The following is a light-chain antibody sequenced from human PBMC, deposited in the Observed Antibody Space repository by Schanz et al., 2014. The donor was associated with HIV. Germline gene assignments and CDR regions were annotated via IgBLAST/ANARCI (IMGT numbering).Light chain of an antibody. J-gene: IGLJ2*01. V-gene: IGLV1-51*01. CDR1: TSNIGDNY. CDR2: DNG. Sequence: QSVLTQPPSVSAAPGQKVTISCSGSTSNIGDNYVSWYQQFPGTAPKLLIYDNGRRASGIPDRFSASKSGTSASLDITGLQTGDEADYYCATWDSTLRAVVFGGGTKLTVL. CDR3: ATWDSTLRAVV.